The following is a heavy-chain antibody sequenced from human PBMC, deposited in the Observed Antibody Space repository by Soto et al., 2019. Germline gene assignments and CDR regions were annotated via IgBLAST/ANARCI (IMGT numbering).Heavy chain of an antibody. CDR2: IIPIFGTA. V-gene: IGHV1-69*01. CDR1: GGTFSSYA. D-gene: IGHD3-3*01. CDR3: ARSGLRSPREGWSRYPAYYEYGMEV. Sequence: QVQLVQSGAELKKPGSSVKVSCKASGGTFSSYAISWVRQAPGPGLEWMGGIIPIFGTANYAQKFQGRVTITADESTSRAYMQLSSLRSEDTAVYYFARSGLRSPREGWSRYPAYYEYGMEVWGQATTVTV. J-gene: IGHJ6*02.